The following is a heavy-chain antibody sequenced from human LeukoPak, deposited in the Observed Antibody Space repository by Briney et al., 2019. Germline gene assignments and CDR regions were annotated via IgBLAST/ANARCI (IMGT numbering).Heavy chain of an antibody. CDR3: AVGITILGVAASFDS. V-gene: IGHV4-34*01. CDR1: GASYNAYH. CDR2: IDHRGTA. Sequence: PSETLSLTCAVYGASYNAYHWSWIRQPPGKGLEWIGDIDHRGTATYNPSLKSRLTISADASKNQFSLKLNSVTDADTAVYYCAVGITILGVAASFDSWGQGNLVIVSS. D-gene: IGHD3-3*01. J-gene: IGHJ4*02.